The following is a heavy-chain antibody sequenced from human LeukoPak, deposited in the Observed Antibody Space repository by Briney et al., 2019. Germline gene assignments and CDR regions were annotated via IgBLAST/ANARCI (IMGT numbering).Heavy chain of an antibody. D-gene: IGHD2-21*02. CDR3: ARDWVTY. J-gene: IGHJ4*02. Sequence: SETLSLTCAVYGGSFSGYYWSWIRQPPGKGLEWIGEINHSGSTNYNPSLKSRVTISVDTSKNQFSLKLSPVIAADTAVYYCARDWVTYWGQGTLVTVSS. CDR1: GGSFSGYY. V-gene: IGHV4-34*01. CDR2: INHSGST.